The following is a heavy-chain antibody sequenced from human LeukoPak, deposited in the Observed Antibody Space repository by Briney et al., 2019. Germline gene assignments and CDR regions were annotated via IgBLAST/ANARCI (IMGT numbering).Heavy chain of an antibody. CDR3: ARDQEGFDY. J-gene: IGHJ4*02. CDR1: GGTFSSYA. CDR2: IYPRDGST. V-gene: IGHV1-46*01. Sequence: ASVKVSCKASGGTFSSYAISWVRQAPGQGLEWMGMIYPRDGSTSYAQNFQGRVTVTRDTSTTTVHMELRGLRSEDAAVYYCARDQEGFDYWGQGTVVTVSS.